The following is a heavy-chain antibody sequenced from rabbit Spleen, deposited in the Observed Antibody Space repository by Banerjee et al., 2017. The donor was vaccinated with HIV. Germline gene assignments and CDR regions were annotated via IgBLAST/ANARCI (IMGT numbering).Heavy chain of an antibody. J-gene: IGHJ2*01. V-gene: IGHV1S45*01. Sequence: QEQLEESGGDLVKPEGSLTLTCTASGLDSSSTYWICWVRQAPGKGLEWIACIDTNDGDTDYANWPKGRFTISKTSSTTVTLQMTSLTAADTATYFCARNYVNAFDPWGQGTLVTVS. CDR3: ARNYVNAFDP. D-gene: IGHD1-1*01. CDR1: GLDSSSTYW. CDR2: IDTNDGDT.